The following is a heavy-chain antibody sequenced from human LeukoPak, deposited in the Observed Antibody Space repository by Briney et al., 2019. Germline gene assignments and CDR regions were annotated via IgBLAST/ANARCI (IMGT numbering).Heavy chain of an antibody. J-gene: IGHJ5*02. V-gene: IGHV4-30-4*08. CDR1: GGSISRGDYY. CDR3: AREDGDYWFDP. Sequence: SQTLSLTCTVSGGSISRGDYYWSWIRQPPGKGLEWIGYIYYSGSTYYNPSLKSRVTISVDTSKNQFSLKLSSVTAADTAVYYCAREDGDYWFDPWGQGTLVTVSS. D-gene: IGHD4-17*01. CDR2: IYYSGST.